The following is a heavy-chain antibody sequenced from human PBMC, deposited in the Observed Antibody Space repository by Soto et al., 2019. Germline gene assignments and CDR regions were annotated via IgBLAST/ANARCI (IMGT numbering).Heavy chain of an antibody. D-gene: IGHD5-12*01. V-gene: IGHV3-53*01. Sequence: EVQLVESGGGLIQPGGSLRLSCVVSGFTVSSTNYMSWVRQAPGKGLEWVSVIYPGDTTFYADSVKGRFTISRDNPKNTPYLQMNRRRAEDTAVYYCHGYGYWGQGTLVTVSS. CDR3: HGYGY. J-gene: IGHJ4*02. CDR1: GFTVSSTNY. CDR2: IYPGDTT.